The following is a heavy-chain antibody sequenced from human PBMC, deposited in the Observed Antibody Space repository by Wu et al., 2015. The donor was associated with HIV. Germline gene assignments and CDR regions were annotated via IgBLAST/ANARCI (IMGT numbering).Heavy chain of an antibody. CDR3: VRDSTEDRPNWFDP. Sequence: QVQLVQSGAEVKKSGASLKVSCKASGYAFKTYGMSWLRQAPGQGLEWMGWISGYNGNTNYAQNLQGRVTMTTDTSTSTVYMDLRSLRSDDTAVYYCVRDSTEDRPNWFDPGAREPGHRLL. J-gene: IGHJ5*02. CDR1: GYAFKTYG. CDR2: ISGYNGNT. V-gene: IGHV1-18*01. D-gene: IGHD6-6*01.